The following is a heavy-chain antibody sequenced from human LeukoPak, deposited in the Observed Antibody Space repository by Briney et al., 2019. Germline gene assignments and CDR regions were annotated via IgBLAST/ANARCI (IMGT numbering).Heavy chain of an antibody. CDR3: AREAEITRFDY. J-gene: IGHJ4*02. D-gene: IGHD5-24*01. CDR1: GDSVSSNSAA. V-gene: IGHV6-1*01. CDR2: TYYRSKWYN. Sequence: SQTLSLTCAISGDSVSSNSAAWNWIRQSPSRGLEWLGRTYYRSKWYNDYAVSVKSRITINPDTSKNQFSLQLNSVTPEDTAVYCAREAEITRFDYWGQGTLVTVSS.